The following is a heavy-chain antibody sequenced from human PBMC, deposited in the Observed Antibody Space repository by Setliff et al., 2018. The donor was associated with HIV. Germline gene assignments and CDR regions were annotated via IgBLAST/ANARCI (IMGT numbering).Heavy chain of an antibody. CDR2: INHSGIT. CDR1: GGSFSGYY. V-gene: IGHV4-34*01. J-gene: IGHJ4*02. CDR3: TRGRLYSGPHF. Sequence: PSETLSLTCAVYGGSFSGYYWTWIRQPPGKGLEWIGDINHSGITNYNPSLKSRVTISVDTSKNQFSLKLSSVTAADTAMYYCTRGRLYSGPHFWGQGTLGTAPQ. D-gene: IGHD5-12*01.